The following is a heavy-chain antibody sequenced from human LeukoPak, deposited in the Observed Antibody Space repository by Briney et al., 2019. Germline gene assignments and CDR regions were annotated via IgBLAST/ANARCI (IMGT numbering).Heavy chain of an antibody. CDR2: ISAYDGNT. CDR1: GYSFTKFA. V-gene: IGHV1-18*01. CDR3: ARDKGYYYYYMDV. Sequence: ASVKVSCKAFGYSFTKFAISWVRQAPGQGLEWMGWISAYDGNTKYAQNLQGRVTMTTDTSTTTAYMELRSLRSDDTAVYFCARDKGYYYYYMDVWGKGTTVTVSS. J-gene: IGHJ6*03.